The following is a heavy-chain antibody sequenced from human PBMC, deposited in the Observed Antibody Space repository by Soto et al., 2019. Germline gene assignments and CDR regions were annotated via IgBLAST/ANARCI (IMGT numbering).Heavy chain of an antibody. CDR1: GFTFSSYG. D-gene: IGHD2-2*01. J-gene: IGHJ6*02. V-gene: IGHV3-33*01. CDR3: ARDRGYCSSTSCSLDYGMDV. Sequence: GGSLRLSCAASGFTFSSYGMHWVRQAPGKGLEWVAVIWYDGSNKYYADSVKGRFTISRDNSKNTLYLQMNSLRAEDTAVYYCARDRGYCSSTSCSLDYGMDVWGQGTTVTVSS. CDR2: IWYDGSNK.